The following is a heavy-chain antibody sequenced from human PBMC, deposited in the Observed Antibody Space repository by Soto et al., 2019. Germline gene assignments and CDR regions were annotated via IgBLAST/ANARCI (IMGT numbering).Heavy chain of an antibody. CDR3: AREKYYYGSGSYSTLYYFDY. CDR1: GGSLSSGDYF. V-gene: IGHV4-30-4*01. Sequence: ASETLSLTCTVSGGSLSSGDYFLSWIRHPPGKGLEWIGYIYYSGSTYYNPSLKSRVTISVDTSKNQFSLKLSSVTAADTAVYYCAREKYYYGSGSYSTLYYFDYWGQGTLVTVSS. J-gene: IGHJ4*02. D-gene: IGHD3-10*01. CDR2: IYYSGST.